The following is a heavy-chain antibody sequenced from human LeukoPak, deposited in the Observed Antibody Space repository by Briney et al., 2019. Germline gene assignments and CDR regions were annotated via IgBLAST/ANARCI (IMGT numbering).Heavy chain of an antibody. CDR3: ATVTGYYDSSGYYKYYFDY. CDR2: ISGSGRST. J-gene: IGHJ4*02. D-gene: IGHD3-22*01. CDR1: GFPFSSYP. V-gene: IGHV3-23*01. Sequence: GGSLTLSCAASGFPFSSYPMSWVRQAPGRGLEWVSAISGSGRSTYYADSVKGRFTISRDNSKNTLCLQMNSLRAEDTAVYYCATVTGYYDSSGYYKYYFDYWGQGTLVTVSS.